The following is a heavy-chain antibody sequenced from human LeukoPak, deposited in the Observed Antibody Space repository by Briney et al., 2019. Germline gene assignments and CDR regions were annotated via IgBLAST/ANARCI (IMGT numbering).Heavy chain of an antibody. Sequence: SETLSLTCTVSGGSISSYYWSWIRQPPGKGLEWIGYIYYSGSTNYNPSLKSRVTISVDTSKNQFSLKLSSVTAADTAVYYCAKDSGYTSSWYFGDYWGQGTLVTVSS. V-gene: IGHV4-59*01. CDR2: IYYSGST. D-gene: IGHD6-13*01. CDR3: AKDSGYTSSWYFGDY. J-gene: IGHJ4*02. CDR1: GGSISSYY.